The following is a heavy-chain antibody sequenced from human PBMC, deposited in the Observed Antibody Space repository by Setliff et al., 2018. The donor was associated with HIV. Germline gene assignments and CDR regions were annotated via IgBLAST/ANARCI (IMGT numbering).Heavy chain of an antibody. CDR3: ARVIKNFWSGYHFDF. CDR1: GYNFTNSW. V-gene: IGHV5-51*01. J-gene: IGHJ4*02. D-gene: IGHD3-3*01. Sequence: GESLKISCRVSGYNFTNSWVGWVRQMPGKGLESMGIIYPGDSDTRYSPSFQGQVTISADRSISTAYLQWSSLKASDTAIYFCARVIKNFWSGYHFDFWGQGTLVTVSS. CDR2: IYPGDSDT.